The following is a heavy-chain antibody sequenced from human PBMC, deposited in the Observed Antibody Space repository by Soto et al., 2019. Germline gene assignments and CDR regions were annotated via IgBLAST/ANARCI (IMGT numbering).Heavy chain of an antibody. CDR1: GYTFTSYH. J-gene: IGHJ4*02. Sequence: QVQLMQSGAEVKKPGASVKVSCKTSGYTFTSYHISWVRLAPGQGLEWMGWISAYNTNTNYAQKFQGRVTMTTDTLTSTAYMELTSLRSDDTAVNYCARDTPRTDYWGQGTLVTVSS. CDR2: ISAYNTNT. CDR3: ARDTPRTDY. V-gene: IGHV1-18*01. D-gene: IGHD2-2*01.